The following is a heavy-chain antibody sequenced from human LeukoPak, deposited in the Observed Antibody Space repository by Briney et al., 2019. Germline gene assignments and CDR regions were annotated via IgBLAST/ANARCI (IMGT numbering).Heavy chain of an antibody. CDR2: ISSSSSYI. V-gene: IGHV3-21*01. J-gene: IGHJ6*04. CDR3: ARENGYCSSTSCYSDGMDV. CDR1: GFTFSSYS. D-gene: IGHD2-2*03. Sequence: GGSLRLSCAAPGFTFSSYSMNWVRQAPGKGLEWVSSISSSSSYIYYADSVKGRFTISRDNAKNSLYLQMDSLRAEDTAVYYCARENGYCSSTSCYSDGMDVWGKGTTVTVSS.